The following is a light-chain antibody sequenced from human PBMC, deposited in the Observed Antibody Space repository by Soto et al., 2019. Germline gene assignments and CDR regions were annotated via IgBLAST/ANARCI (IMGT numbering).Light chain of an antibody. CDR1: QGISNY. Sequence: IQMTQSPSSLSASVGDSVTITCRASQGISNYLAWYQQKPGKVPKLLLYAASTLQSGVPSRFSGTGSGTDITITISSLQAEDVATYYCQKYNSAPWTFGEGTKMEIK. J-gene: IGKJ1*01. CDR2: AAS. CDR3: QKYNSAPWT. V-gene: IGKV1-27*01.